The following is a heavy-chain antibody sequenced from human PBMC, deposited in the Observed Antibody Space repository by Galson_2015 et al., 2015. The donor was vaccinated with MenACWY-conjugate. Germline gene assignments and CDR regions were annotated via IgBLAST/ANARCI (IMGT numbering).Heavy chain of an antibody. CDR3: ARVGTWIHQYFYYMDV. V-gene: IGHV3-48*03. D-gene: IGHD5-18*01. CDR1: GFTFTGYE. CDR2: ISKSGSPI. Sequence: SLRLSCAASGFTFTGYEFNWVRQAPGKGLEWLSYISKSGSPIYYADSVKGRFTISRDNMKKSLFLEMNSLRAGDTGVYYRARVGTWIHQYFYYMDVWGKGTAVTVSS. J-gene: IGHJ6*03.